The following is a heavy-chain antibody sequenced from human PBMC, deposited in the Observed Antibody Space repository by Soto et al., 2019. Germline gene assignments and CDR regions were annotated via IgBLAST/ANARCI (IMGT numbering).Heavy chain of an antibody. V-gene: IGHV4-30-2*01. CDR2: IYHSGST. CDR3: ARVKSEYSYGSYYYYGMHV. CDR1: GGSISSGGYS. Sequence: PSETLSLTCAVSGGSISSGGYSWSWIRQPPGKGLEWIGYIYHSGSTYYNPSLKSRVTISVDRSKNQFSLKLSSVTAADTAVYYCARVKSEYSYGSYYYYGMHVWGQGTKVTVSS. D-gene: IGHD5-18*01. J-gene: IGHJ6*02.